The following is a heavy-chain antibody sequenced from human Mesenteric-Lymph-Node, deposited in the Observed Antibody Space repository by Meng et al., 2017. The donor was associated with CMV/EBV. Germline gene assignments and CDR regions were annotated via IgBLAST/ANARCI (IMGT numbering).Heavy chain of an antibody. D-gene: IGHD3-9*01. Sequence: TGDGGSRSSGGYEWSWIRQQPGKGLEWIGYSEYSGSTYYNPTLKRRVTITVDTSKNKCYRKLSSVTAADTAVDYWARRYDILTGEDYWGQGTLVTVSS. CDR3: ARRYDILTGEDY. CDR2: SEYSGST. J-gene: IGHJ4*02. V-gene: IGHV4-31*02. CDR1: GGSRSSGGYE.